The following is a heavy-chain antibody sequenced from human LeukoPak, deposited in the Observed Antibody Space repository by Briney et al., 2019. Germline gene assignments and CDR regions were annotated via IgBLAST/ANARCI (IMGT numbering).Heavy chain of an antibody. Sequence: SETLSLTCTVSGGSISSYYWSWIRQPPGKGLEWIGYIYYSGSTNYNPSLKSRVTISVDTSKNQFSLKLSSVTAADTAVYYCAGAVGYLDAFDIWGQGTMVTVSS. D-gene: IGHD6-19*01. J-gene: IGHJ3*02. CDR1: GGSISSYY. CDR2: IYYSGST. CDR3: AGAVGYLDAFDI. V-gene: IGHV4-59*08.